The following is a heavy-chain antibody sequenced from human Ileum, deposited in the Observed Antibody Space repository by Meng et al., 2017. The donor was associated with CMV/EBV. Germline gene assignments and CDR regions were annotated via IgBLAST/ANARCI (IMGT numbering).Heavy chain of an antibody. V-gene: IGHV3-23*01. D-gene: IGHD3-3*01. Sequence: CAASGFNCSSYAMSWVRQAPGKGLEWVSTISGSGGSTYYADSVKGRFTISRDNSKNTLFLQTNSLRAEDTAVYYCATGGVVITIFDNWGQGTLVTVSS. CDR1: GFNCSSYA. CDR2: ISGSGGST. CDR3: ATGGVVITIFDN. J-gene: IGHJ4*02.